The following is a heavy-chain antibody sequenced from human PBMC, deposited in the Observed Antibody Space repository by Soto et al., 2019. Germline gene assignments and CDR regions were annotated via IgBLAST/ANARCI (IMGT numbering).Heavy chain of an antibody. CDR2: IYTSGST. Sequence: SETLSLTCTVSGGSISSYYWSWTRQPAGTGLEWIGRIYTSGSTNYNPSLKSRVTMSVDTSKNQFSLKLSYVTDADTAVYYCARGRSYCIDYWGQGTLVTVSS. CDR3: ARGRSYCIDY. CDR1: GGSISSYY. V-gene: IGHV4-4*07. J-gene: IGHJ4*02. D-gene: IGHD1-26*01.